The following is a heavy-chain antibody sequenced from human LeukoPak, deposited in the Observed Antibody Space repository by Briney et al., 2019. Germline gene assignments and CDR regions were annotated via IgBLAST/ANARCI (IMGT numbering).Heavy chain of an antibody. D-gene: IGHD4-17*01. CDR2: IWYDGSNK. CDR3: ARDQATVTNYYYGMDV. CDR1: GFTLSSYG. J-gene: IGHJ6*02. V-gene: IGHV3-33*01. Sequence: PGRSLRLSCAASGFTLSSYGMHWVRQAPGKGLEWVAVIWYDGSNKYYADSVKGRFTISRDNSKNTLYLQMNSLRAEDTAVYYCARDQATVTNYYYGMDVWGQGTTVTVSS.